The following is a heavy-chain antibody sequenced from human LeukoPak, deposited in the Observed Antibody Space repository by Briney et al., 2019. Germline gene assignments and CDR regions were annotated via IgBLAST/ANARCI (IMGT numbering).Heavy chain of an antibody. Sequence: SQTLSLTCTVSGGSISSGGYYWSWIRQHPGKGLEWIGYIYYSGNTYCNPSLKSRVTISVDTSKNQFSLKLSSVTAADTAVYYCARQRKRMIVVVSRGGNAFDVWGQGTMVTVSS. J-gene: IGHJ3*01. D-gene: IGHD3-22*01. CDR3: ARQRKRMIVVVSRGGNAFDV. V-gene: IGHV4-31*03. CDR1: GGSISSGGYY. CDR2: IYYSGNT.